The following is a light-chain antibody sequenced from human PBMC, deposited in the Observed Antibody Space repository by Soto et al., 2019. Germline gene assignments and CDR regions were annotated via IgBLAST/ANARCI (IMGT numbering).Light chain of an antibody. J-gene: IGKJ3*01. CDR3: QEYKTAPFI. Sequence: DIQMTQSPSSLSVGDRVTITCRASQGISNYLAWYQQKPGRGPTLLIYAASTLRSGVPSRFSGSGSGTDFTLTISSLQPEDVASYYCQEYKTAPFIFGPGTKVDIK. CDR1: QGISNY. V-gene: IGKV1-27*01. CDR2: AAS.